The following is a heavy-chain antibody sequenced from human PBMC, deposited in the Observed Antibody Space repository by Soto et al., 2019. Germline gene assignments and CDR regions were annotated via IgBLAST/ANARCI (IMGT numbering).Heavy chain of an antibody. J-gene: IGHJ4*02. V-gene: IGHV1-24*01. Sequence: QVQLVQSGAEVKKPGASVKVSCKVSGYTLTELSMHWVRQAPGKGLEWMGGFDPEDGETIYAQKVQCRATMTEDMSTDTAYMELSSLRSEDTAVYYCASPFGGTYYYDSSGYPFDYWGQGTLVTVSS. CDR1: GYTLTELS. CDR3: ASPFGGTYYYDSSGYPFDY. D-gene: IGHD3-22*01. CDR2: FDPEDGET.